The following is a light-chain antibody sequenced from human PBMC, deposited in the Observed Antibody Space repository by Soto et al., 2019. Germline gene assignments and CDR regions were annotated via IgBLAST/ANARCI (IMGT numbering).Light chain of an antibody. CDR2: DAS. Sequence: DIHMTHSPSTLSGSVGDRVTITCRASQSFSGTLAWYQQKPRKAPKLLIYDASSLERGVASRFSGSGSGKEFTLTISSLQPDDFATYYCQQYDTYSRTFGQGIKVEIX. J-gene: IGKJ1*01. V-gene: IGKV1-5*01. CDR3: QQYDTYSRT. CDR1: QSFSGT.